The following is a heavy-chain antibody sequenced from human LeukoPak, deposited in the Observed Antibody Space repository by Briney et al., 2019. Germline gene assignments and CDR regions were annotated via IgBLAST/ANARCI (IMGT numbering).Heavy chain of an antibody. CDR1: GGAMTNYY. CDR3: ARDFYGDDGHHPFDY. D-gene: IGHD2/OR15-2a*01. Sequence: SEALSLICTVSGGAMTNYYWYWIRQPPGKGLEWIGRIYASGSTNYNPSLKSRVTISMDKSKNHFSLNLKSVTAADTAFYYCARDFYGDDGHHPFDYWGQGIQVTVSS. V-gene: IGHV4-4*07. J-gene: IGHJ4*02. CDR2: IYASGST.